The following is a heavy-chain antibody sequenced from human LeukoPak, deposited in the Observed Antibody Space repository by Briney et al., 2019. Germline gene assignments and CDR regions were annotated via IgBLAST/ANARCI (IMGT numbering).Heavy chain of an antibody. J-gene: IGHJ6*03. D-gene: IGHD3-3*01. Sequence: PGGSLRLSCTTSGFTFDDYAMHWVRQPPGRGREWVSGISWNSGTIGYADSVRGRFTISRDNAKNSLYLQMNSLRAEDTALYYCAKDIDFYYFYYYMDVWGKGTTVTVSS. CDR1: GFTFDDYA. V-gene: IGHV3-9*01. CDR3: AKDIDFYYFYYYMDV. CDR2: ISWNSGTI.